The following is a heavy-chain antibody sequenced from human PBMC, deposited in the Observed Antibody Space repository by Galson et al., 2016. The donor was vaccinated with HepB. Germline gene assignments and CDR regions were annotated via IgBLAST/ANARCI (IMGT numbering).Heavy chain of an antibody. J-gene: IGHJ4*02. Sequence: QSGAEVKKPGESLKISCKGSGYSFTNYWIGWVRQMPGKGLEWMGIIYPADSETRYSPSFQGQVTISADKSISTAYLQLSSLKAPDTAMYYCARPHAPDSSGYYHVWGQGTLVTVSS. CDR2: IYPADSET. V-gene: IGHV5-51*01. CDR1: GYSFTNYW. D-gene: IGHD3-22*01. CDR3: ARPHAPDSSGYYHV.